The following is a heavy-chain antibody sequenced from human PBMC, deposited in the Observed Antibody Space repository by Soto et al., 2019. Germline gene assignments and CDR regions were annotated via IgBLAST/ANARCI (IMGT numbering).Heavy chain of an antibody. J-gene: IGHJ4*02. D-gene: IGHD4-17*01. Sequence: GASVKVSCKVSGYTLTELSMHWVRQAPGKGLEWMGGFDPEDGETIYAQKFQGRVTMTEDTSTDTAYMELSSLRSEDTAVYYCATDLTSRTTVNHFDYWGQGTLVTVSS. V-gene: IGHV1-24*01. CDR2: FDPEDGET. CDR1: GYTLTELS. CDR3: ATDLTSRTTVNHFDY.